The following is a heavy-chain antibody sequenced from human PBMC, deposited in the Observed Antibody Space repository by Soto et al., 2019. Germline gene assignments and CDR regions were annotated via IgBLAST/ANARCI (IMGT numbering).Heavy chain of an antibody. CDR3: ASSAPQTKRFLEWLEYFQH. Sequence: SLRLSCAASGFTFSSYGMHWVRQAPGKGLEWVAVIWYDGSNKYYADSVKGRFTISRDNSKNTLYLQMNSLRAEDTAVYYCASSAPQTKRFLEWLEYFQHWGQGTLVTVSS. D-gene: IGHD3-3*01. J-gene: IGHJ1*01. CDR1: GFTFSSYG. CDR2: IWYDGSNK. V-gene: IGHV3-33*01.